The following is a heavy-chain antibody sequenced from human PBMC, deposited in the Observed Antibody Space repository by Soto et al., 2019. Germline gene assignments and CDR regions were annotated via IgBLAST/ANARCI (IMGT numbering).Heavy chain of an antibody. V-gene: IGHV4-34*01. D-gene: IGHD4-17*01. Sequence: SETLSLTCAVYGGSFSGYYWSWIRQPPGKGLEWIGEINHSGSTNYNPSLKSRVTISVDTSKNQFSLNLSSVTAADTAGYYCARVTYRVTTHYYYYYMDVWGKGTTVTVSS. CDR3: ARVTYRVTTHYYYYYMDV. CDR1: GGSFSGYY. CDR2: INHSGST. J-gene: IGHJ6*03.